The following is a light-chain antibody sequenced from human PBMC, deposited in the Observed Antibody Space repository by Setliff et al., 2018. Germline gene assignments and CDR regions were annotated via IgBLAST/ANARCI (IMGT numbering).Light chain of an antibody. CDR2: DNN. V-gene: IGLV1-51*01. Sequence: SVLTQPPSVSAAPGQKVTISCSGSSSNIGNNYVSWYQQLPGTAPKLLIYDNNKRPSGIPDRFSGSKSGTSATLGITGLQTGDEADYYCGTWDSSLSRVFGTGTRPPS. CDR1: SSNIGNNY. CDR3: GTWDSSLSRV. J-gene: IGLJ1*01.